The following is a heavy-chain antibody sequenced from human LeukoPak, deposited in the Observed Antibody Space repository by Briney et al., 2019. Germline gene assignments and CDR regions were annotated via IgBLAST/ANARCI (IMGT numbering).Heavy chain of an antibody. CDR1: GFTVSSNY. Sequence: GGSLRLSCAASGFTVSSNYMSWVRQAPGKGLEWVSVIYSGGSTYYADAVKGRFTISRDNSKNTLYLQMNSLRAEDTAVYYCVRDRSYSGYDYEGLFDYWGQGSLVTVSS. D-gene: IGHD5-12*01. CDR3: VRDRSYSGYDYEGLFDY. V-gene: IGHV3-53*01. J-gene: IGHJ4*02. CDR2: IYSGGST.